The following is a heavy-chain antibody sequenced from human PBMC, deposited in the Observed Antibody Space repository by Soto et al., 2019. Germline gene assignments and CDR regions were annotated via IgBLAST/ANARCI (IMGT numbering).Heavy chain of an antibody. CDR3: ATRDPGHY. V-gene: IGHV1-69*06. CDR1: GGTFSSYA. CDR2: IIPVFGTG. J-gene: IGHJ4*02. Sequence: QVQLVQSGAEVKKPGSSVKVSCKASGGTFSSYAINWVRQAPGQGLEWMGGIIPVFGTGIYAQKFQGRVTITADKSTNTAYMELSSLRSEDTAVYYCATRDPGHYWGQGTLVTVSS.